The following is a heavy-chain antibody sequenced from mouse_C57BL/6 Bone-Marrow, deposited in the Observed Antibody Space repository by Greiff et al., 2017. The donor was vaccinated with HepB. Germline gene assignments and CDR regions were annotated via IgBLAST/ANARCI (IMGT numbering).Heavy chain of an antibody. J-gene: IGHJ4*01. D-gene: IGHD3-2*02. CDR2: IWTGGGT. CDR1: GFSLTSYA. Sequence: VMLVESGPGLVAPSQSLSITCTVSGFSLTSYAISWVRQPPGKGLEWLGVIWTGGGTKYNSALKSRLSISKDNSNSQVFLKMNSLQTDDTARYYCARKDSSGPYWYAMDYWGQGTSVTVSS. V-gene: IGHV2-9-1*01. CDR3: ARKDSSGPYWYAMDY.